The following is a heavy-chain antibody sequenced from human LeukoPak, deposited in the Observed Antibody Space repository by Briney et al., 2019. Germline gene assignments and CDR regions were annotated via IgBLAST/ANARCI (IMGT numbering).Heavy chain of an antibody. J-gene: IGHJ6*02. CDR3: ARNPQWLVIYGMDV. Sequence: ASVKVSCKVSGYTLTELSMHWVRQAPGQGLEWMGWISAYNGNTNYAQKLQGRVTMTTDTSTSTAYLELRSLRSDDTAVYYCARNPQWLVIYGMDVWGQGTTVTVSS. CDR2: ISAYNGNT. D-gene: IGHD6-19*01. V-gene: IGHV1-18*01. CDR1: GYTLTELS.